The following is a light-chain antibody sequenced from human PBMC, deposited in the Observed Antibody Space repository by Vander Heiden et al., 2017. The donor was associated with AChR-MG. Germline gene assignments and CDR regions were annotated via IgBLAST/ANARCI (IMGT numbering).Light chain of an antibody. CDR1: SSSIGSNY. CDR3: AAWDDSLSGGV. V-gene: IGLV1-47*01. CDR2: RNN. Sequence: QSVLPQPPSASGPPGQRVRITCSASSSSIGSNYVYWYQQLPGTAPNLLIYRNNQRPSGVPDRFSGSKSGTAASLAISGLRSEDEADYYCAAWDDSLSGGVFGGGTKLTVL. J-gene: IGLJ2*01.